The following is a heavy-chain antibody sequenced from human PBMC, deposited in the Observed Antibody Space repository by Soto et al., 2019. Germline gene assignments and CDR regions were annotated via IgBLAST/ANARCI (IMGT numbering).Heavy chain of an antibody. J-gene: IGHJ4*02. CDR1: GGSISIYY. CDR2: IYYSGST. V-gene: IGHV4-59*01. Sequence: SVTLSLTCPVAGGSISIYYWSLIRQPPGKGLEWIGYIYYSGSTNYNPSLKSRVTISVDTSKNQFSLKLSSVTAADTAVYYCASGIYDSSGYYDYWGQGTLVTVSS. D-gene: IGHD3-22*01. CDR3: ASGIYDSSGYYDY.